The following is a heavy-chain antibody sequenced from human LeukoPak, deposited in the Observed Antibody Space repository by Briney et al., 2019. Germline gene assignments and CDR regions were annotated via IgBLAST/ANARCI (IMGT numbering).Heavy chain of an antibody. Sequence: SETLSLTCAVSGGSLISTTYYWGWIRQPPGKGLEWIGSIYYSGSTNYNPSLKSRVTISVDTSKNQFSLKLSSVTAADTAVYYCARGRWSGTNIWGYWGQGTLVTVSS. J-gene: IGHJ4*02. CDR2: IYYSGST. V-gene: IGHV4-39*07. CDR1: GGSLISTTYY. D-gene: IGHD2-8*01. CDR3: ARGRWSGTNIWGY.